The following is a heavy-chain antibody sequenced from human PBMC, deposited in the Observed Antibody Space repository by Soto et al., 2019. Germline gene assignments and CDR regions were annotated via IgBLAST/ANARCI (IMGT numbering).Heavy chain of an antibody. CDR1: GGSVISDDDY. CDR2: ISNSGST. CDR3: ATESGSTYGYFDH. D-gene: IGHD5-18*01. V-gene: IGHV4-30-4*01. J-gene: IGHJ4*02. Sequence: PLSHTYRVSGGSVISDDDYWTWKRHSPGKGLEWIGYISNSGSTGYNPSLKTRLSMSVDRSKNQFTLRLTSVTAADTAVYFCATESGSTYGYFDHWGQGTQVTVSS.